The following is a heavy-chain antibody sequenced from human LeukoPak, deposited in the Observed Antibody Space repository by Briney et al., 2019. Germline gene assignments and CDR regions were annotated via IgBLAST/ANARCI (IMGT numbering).Heavy chain of an antibody. V-gene: IGHV3-30*18. CDR3: AKDRGSGWYFDY. CDR2: ISYDGSNK. CDR1: GFTFSGYA. Sequence: GGSLRLSCAASGFTFSGYAMNWVRQAPGKGLEWVAVISYDGSNKYYADSVKGRFTISRDNSKNTLYLQMNSLRAENTAVYYCAKDRGSGWYFDYWGQGTLVTVSS. J-gene: IGHJ4*02. D-gene: IGHD6-19*01.